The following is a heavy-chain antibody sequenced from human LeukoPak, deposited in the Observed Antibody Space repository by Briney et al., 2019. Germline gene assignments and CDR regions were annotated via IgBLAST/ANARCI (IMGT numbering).Heavy chain of an antibody. CDR1: GFTFSSYS. J-gene: IGHJ4*02. CDR3: ARHIATIAAAAVDY. CDR2: ISSSSYI. Sequence: GGSLRLSCAASGFTFSSYSMNWVRQAPGKGLEWVSSISSSSYIYYADSVKGRFTISRDNAKNSLYLQMNSLRAEDTAVYYCARHIATIAAAAVDYWGRGTLVTVSS. D-gene: IGHD6-13*01. V-gene: IGHV3-21*01.